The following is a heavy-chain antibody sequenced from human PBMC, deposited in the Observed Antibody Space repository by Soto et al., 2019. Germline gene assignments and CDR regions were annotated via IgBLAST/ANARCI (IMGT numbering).Heavy chain of an antibody. CDR3: ATAIEYSSPGHYKPIYYFGVDA. V-gene: IGHV3-30*03. CDR1: GFTFASYG. CDR2: ISYDGSKK. Sequence: GGSLRLSCTASGFTFASYGMHWVRQAPGKGLEWVAGISYDGSKKYYGESVKGRFTISSDNSKNTLYLQMNSLRAEDTAVYYCATAIEYSSPGHYKPIYYFGVDAWGQGTTVTVSS. J-gene: IGHJ6*02. D-gene: IGHD2-15*01.